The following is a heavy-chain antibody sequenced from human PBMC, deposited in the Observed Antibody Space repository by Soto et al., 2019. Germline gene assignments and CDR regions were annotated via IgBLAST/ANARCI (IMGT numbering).Heavy chain of an antibody. Sequence: GGPLRLSCAASGFTFDDYAMHGVRQAPGKGLEWVSGISWNSGIIGYADSVKGRFTISRDNAKNSLYLQMNSLRAEDTALYYCAKGLYSSSMASYGCYYYGMDLWGQGTKATVS. J-gene: IGHJ6*02. V-gene: IGHV3-9*01. D-gene: IGHD6-13*01. CDR1: GFTFDDYA. CDR3: AKGLYSSSMASYGCYYYGMDL. CDR2: ISWNSGII.